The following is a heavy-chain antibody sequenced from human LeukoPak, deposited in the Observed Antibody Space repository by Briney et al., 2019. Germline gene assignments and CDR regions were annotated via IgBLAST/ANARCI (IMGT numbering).Heavy chain of an antibody. D-gene: IGHD6-13*01. CDR3: VRDGVRIAAAGTYY. Sequence: GRSLRLSCAASGFTFSSYAMHWVRQAPGKGLEWVAVISYDGSNKYYADSVKGRFTISRDNSKNTLYLQMNSLRAEDTAVYYCVRDGVRIAAAGTYYWGQGTLVTVSS. J-gene: IGHJ4*02. CDR1: GFTFSSYA. V-gene: IGHV3-30*04. CDR2: ISYDGSNK.